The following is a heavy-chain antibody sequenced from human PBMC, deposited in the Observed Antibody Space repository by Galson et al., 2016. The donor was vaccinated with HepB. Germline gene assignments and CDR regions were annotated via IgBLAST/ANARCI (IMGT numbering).Heavy chain of an antibody. Sequence: PALVKPTQTLTLTCPFSGFSLSTSGVAVGWIRQPPGKALEWLALIYWDDDVRYSPSLKNRLTISKGTSENQVVLTMTNMNPVDTAIYYCAHHREWFDFWGQGNLVIVSS. CDR2: IYWDDDV. V-gene: IGHV2-5*02. CDR3: AHHREWFDF. D-gene: IGHD1-14*01. J-gene: IGHJ5*01. CDR1: GFSLSTSGVA.